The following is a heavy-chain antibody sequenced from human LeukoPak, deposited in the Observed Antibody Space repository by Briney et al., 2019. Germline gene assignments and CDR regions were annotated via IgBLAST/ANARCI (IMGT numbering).Heavy chain of an antibody. CDR1: GFPFRNHA. Sequence: GGSLRLSCEASGFPFRNHAMSWVRQAPGKGLEWLSAISGSASVRYCADSVSGRFTISRDNSKNTLFLQMESLRTEDTAVYYCAKTSGDGYAPITFDYWGQGALVTVSS. CDR3: AKTSGDGYAPITFDY. J-gene: IGHJ4*02. D-gene: IGHD2-15*01. CDR2: ISGSASVR. V-gene: IGHV3-23*01.